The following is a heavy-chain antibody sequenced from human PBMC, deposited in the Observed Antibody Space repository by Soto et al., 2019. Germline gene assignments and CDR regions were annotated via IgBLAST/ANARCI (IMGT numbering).Heavy chain of an antibody. CDR1: GFTFSSCG. D-gene: IGHD6-6*01. Sequence: QVQLVESGGGVVQPGRSLRLSCAASGFTFSSCGMHWVRQAPGKGLEWVAVISYDGRSKYYADSVKGRFTISRDNYKNTLYQQMNSPRAEDTAEYYCAKGGIAARDDWGQGTLVTVPS. CDR2: ISYDGRSK. V-gene: IGHV3-30*18. CDR3: AKGGIAARDD. J-gene: IGHJ4*02.